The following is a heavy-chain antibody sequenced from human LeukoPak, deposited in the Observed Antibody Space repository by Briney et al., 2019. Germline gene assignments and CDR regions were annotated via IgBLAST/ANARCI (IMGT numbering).Heavy chain of an antibody. CDR3: ARFALKTPPTD. V-gene: IGHV3-21*01. J-gene: IGHJ4*02. Sequence: GGSLRLSCAASGFTFSTYSMNWVRQAPGKGLEWVSSISSSSTYIYYADSVKGRFTISRDNAKNSLFLQMNSLRAEDTAVYYCARFALKTPPTDWGQGTLVTVSS. CDR2: ISSSSTYI. CDR1: GFTFSTYS.